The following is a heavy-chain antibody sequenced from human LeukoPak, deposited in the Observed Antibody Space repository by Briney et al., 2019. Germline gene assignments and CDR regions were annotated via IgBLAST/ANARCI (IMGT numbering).Heavy chain of an antibody. CDR3: AKDLAALTPYYFDY. CDR1: GFTFSSYE. V-gene: IGHV3-23*01. J-gene: IGHJ4*02. Sequence: GGSLRLSCAASGFTFSSYEMNWVRQAPGKGLEWVSAISGSGGSTYYADSVKGRFTISRDNSKNTLYLQMNSLRAEDTAVYYCAKDLAALTPYYFDYWGQGTLVTVSS. D-gene: IGHD6-6*01. CDR2: ISGSGGST.